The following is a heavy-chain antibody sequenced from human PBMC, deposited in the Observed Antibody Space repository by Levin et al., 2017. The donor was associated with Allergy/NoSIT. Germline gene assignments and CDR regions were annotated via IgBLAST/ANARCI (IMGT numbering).Heavy chain of an antibody. J-gene: IGHJ4*02. CDR3: ANYYGSGSYYPPGY. Sequence: GESLKISCAASGFTFSSYGMHWVRQAPGKGLEWVAVISYDGSNKYYAVSVKGRFTISRDNSKNTLYLQMNSLRAEDTAVYYCANYYGSGSYYPPGYWGQGTLVTVSS. CDR2: ISYDGSNK. V-gene: IGHV3-30*18. D-gene: IGHD3-10*01. CDR1: GFTFSSYG.